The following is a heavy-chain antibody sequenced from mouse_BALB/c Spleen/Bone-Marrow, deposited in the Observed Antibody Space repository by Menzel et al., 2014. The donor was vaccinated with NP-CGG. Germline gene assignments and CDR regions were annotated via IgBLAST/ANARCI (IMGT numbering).Heavy chain of an antibody. J-gene: IGHJ4*01. D-gene: IGHD2-1*01. Sequence: VQLKESGAELVKPGASVKLSCTASGFNIKDTYMHRVKQRPEQGLEWIGRIDPANGNTKYDPKFQGKATITADTSSNTAYLQLSSLTSEDTAVYYCARWDGNYIYAMDYWGQGTSVTVSS. CDR2: IDPANGNT. CDR1: GFNIKDTY. V-gene: IGHV14-3*02. CDR3: ARWDGNYIYAMDY.